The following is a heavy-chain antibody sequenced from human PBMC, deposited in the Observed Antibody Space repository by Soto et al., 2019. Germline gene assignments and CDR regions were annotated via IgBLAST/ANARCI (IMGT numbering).Heavy chain of an antibody. CDR2: INHSGST. Sequence: PSETLSLTCAVYGVSFSGYYWSWIRQPPGKGLDWIGEINHSGSTNYNPSPKSRVTISVDTSKNQFSLKPSSVTAADTAVYYCARRSRVTSYSYYYGTDLWGQGTTVYVSS. V-gene: IGHV4-34*01. CDR1: GVSFSGYY. J-gene: IGHJ6*02. D-gene: IGHD2-2*01. CDR3: ARRSRVTSYSYYYGTDL.